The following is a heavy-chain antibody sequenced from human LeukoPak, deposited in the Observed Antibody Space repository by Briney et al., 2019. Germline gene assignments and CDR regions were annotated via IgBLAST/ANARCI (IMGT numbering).Heavy chain of an antibody. J-gene: IGHJ4*02. V-gene: IGHV3-64D*06. CDR1: GFTFSTYT. CDR3: VPSPGSGSYRGRGY. CDR2: ISSNGGSA. Sequence: GGSLRLSGSASGFTFSTYTMNWVRQAPRQAPGKGLEYVSGISSNGGSAYYGNSVKGRFTISRDNSKNTLYLQMSSLRAEDTAVYYCVPSPGSGSYRGRGYWGQGTLVTVSS. D-gene: IGHD3-10*01.